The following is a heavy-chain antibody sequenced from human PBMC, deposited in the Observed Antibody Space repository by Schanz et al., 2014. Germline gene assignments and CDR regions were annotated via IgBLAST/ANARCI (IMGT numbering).Heavy chain of an antibody. J-gene: IGHJ3*01. CDR1: GFSVSTNY. V-gene: IGHV3-53*01. CDR3: ARDEGRDGYNLAFDV. CDR2: IYINSGST. Sequence: EVLLLESGGRVERPGGSLRLSCAVSGFSVSTNYMSWVRQAPGKGLEWVSSIYINSGSTNYADSVKGRFIISRDSSKNTLFLQMNSLRAEDTAVYFCARDEGRDGYNLAFDVWGQGTLVTVSS. D-gene: IGHD5-12*01.